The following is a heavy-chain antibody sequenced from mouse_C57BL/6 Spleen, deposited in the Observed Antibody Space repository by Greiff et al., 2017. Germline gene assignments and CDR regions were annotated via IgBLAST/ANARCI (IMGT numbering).Heavy chain of an antibody. CDR2: SRNKANDSTT. CDR3: ARDGGGNGGAWFAY. V-gene: IGHV7-1*01. J-gene: IGHJ3*01. CDR1: GFTFSDFY. Sequence: EEQLVESGGGLVQSGRSLRLSCATSGFTFSDFYMEWVRQAPGKGLEWIAASRNKANDSTTEYSASVKGRFIVSRATSQSILYLQMNALRAEDTAIDYGARDGGGNGGAWFAYWGQGTLVTVSA. D-gene: IGHD2-1*01.